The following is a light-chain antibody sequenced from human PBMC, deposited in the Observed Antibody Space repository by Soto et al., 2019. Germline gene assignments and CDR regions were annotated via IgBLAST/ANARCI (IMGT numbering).Light chain of an antibody. V-gene: IGKV1-39*01. CDR1: QSINRF. CDR3: QQSYTTPLT. J-gene: IGKJ4*01. CDR2: AAS. Sequence: DTQMTQSPSSLSASVGDRVTITCRASQSINRFLNWYQQKPGKAPKLLIYAASTLQTGVPSRFSGSGSGTDFTLTISSLHPEDFATYHCQQSYTTPLTFGGGTRWIS.